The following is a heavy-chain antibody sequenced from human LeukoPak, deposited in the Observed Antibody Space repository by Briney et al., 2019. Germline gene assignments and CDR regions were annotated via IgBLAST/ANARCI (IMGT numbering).Heavy chain of an antibody. Sequence: GGSLRLSCAASGFTFSSYSMSWVRQAPGKGLEWVANIKQDGSERYYVDSVKGRFTISRDNAKNSLYLQMISLRAEDTAVYYCARDLPDYWGQGTLVTVSS. CDR3: ARDLPDY. CDR2: IKQDGSER. J-gene: IGHJ4*02. V-gene: IGHV3-7*01. CDR1: GFTFSSYS.